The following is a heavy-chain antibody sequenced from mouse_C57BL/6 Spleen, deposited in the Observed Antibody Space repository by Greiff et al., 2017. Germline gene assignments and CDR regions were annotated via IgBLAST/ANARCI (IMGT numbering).Heavy chain of an antibody. CDR1: GFTFSSYA. V-gene: IGHV5-9-1*02. J-gene: IGHJ2*01. D-gene: IGHD1-1*01. CDR2: ISSGGDYI. CDR3: TRGDYYGRGFDY. Sequence: DVMLVESGEGLVKPGGSLKLSCAASGFTFSSYAMSWVRQTPEKRLEWVAYISSGGDYIYYADTVKGRFTISRDNARNTLYLQMSSLKSEDTAMYYCTRGDYYGRGFDYWGQGTTLTVSS.